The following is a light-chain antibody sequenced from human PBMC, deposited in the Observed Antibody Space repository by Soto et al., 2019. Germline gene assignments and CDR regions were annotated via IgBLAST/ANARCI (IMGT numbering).Light chain of an antibody. J-gene: IGKJ4*01. CDR2: GAS. V-gene: IGKV3-15*01. CDR3: QQYNNLPRT. Sequence: ETVMTQSPATLSVSPGEGATLSCRASQSVSSNLVWYQHRPGQAPRLLIYGASTRATDIPARFSGSVSGTEFTLTISSLQSDDYAVDDGQQYNNLPRTFGGGTKVDIK. CDR1: QSVSSN.